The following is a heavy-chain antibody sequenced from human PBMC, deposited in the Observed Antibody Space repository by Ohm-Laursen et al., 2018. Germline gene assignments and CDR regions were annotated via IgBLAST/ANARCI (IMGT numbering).Heavy chain of an antibody. V-gene: IGHV4-59*01. J-gene: IGHJ4*02. Sequence: SETLSLTCSVSGGSISSYYWTWIRQPPGKGLEWIAYIYYSGRTDYNPSLKSRVTISVDTSKNQFSLKLSSVTAADTAIYYCARANYFDTSGYNYWGQGTLVTVSS. CDR2: IYYSGRT. D-gene: IGHD3-22*01. CDR1: GGSISSYY. CDR3: ARANYFDTSGYNY.